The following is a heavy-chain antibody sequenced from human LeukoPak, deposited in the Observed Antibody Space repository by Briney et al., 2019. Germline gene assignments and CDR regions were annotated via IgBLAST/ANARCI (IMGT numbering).Heavy chain of an antibody. J-gene: IGHJ4*02. V-gene: IGHV3-9*01. CDR3: AKAGRADYSRFDY. CDR1: GFTFDDYA. Sequence: GRSLRLSRAASGFTFDDYAMHWVRQAPGKGLEWVSGISWNSGSIGYADSVKGRFTISRDNAKNSLYLQMNSLRAEDTALYYCAKAGRADYSRFDYWGQGTLVTVSS. D-gene: IGHD4-11*01. CDR2: ISWNSGSI.